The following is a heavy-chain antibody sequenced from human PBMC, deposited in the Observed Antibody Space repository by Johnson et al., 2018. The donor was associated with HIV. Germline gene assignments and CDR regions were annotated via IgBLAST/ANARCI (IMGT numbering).Heavy chain of an antibody. J-gene: IGHJ3*02. D-gene: IGHD3-10*01. CDR1: GFIFSNYW. CDR2: IKQDGREK. Sequence: VQLVESGGDLVQPGGSLRLSCVASGFIFSNYWMSWVRQAPGKGLEWVANIKQDGREKYYVDSVKGRFTISRDNAKNSLYIQMKSLRDEYTALYYCARHGLPFVSYAFDIWGQGTMVTVSS. V-gene: IGHV3-7*05. CDR3: ARHGLPFVSYAFDI.